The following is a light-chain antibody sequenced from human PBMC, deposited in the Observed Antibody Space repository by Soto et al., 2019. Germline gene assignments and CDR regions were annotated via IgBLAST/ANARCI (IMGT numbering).Light chain of an antibody. CDR2: DTS. CDR3: QQRSNWPPWT. J-gene: IGKJ1*01. Sequence: EVVLTQSPATLSLSPGETATLSCRTSQSVSRFLAWYQQIPGQAPRLLIYDTSNRATGIPARFSGSGSGTDFTLTISSLEPEDFAVYYCQQRSNWPPWTFGQGTRVEIK. CDR1: QSVSRF. V-gene: IGKV3-11*01.